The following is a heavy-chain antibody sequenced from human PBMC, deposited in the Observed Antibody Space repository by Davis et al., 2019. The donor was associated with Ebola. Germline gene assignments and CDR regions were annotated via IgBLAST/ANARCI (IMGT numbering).Heavy chain of an antibody. CDR2: INPSGGST. Sequence: ASVKVSCKASGYTFTGYYMHWVRQAPGQGLEWMGIINPSGGSTSYAQKFQGRVTMTRDTSTSTVYMELSSLRSEDTAVYYCARELVVPAAMIHLPGDYWGQGTLVTVSS. V-gene: IGHV1-46*01. D-gene: IGHD2-2*01. CDR1: GYTFTGYY. J-gene: IGHJ4*02. CDR3: ARELVVPAAMIHLPGDY.